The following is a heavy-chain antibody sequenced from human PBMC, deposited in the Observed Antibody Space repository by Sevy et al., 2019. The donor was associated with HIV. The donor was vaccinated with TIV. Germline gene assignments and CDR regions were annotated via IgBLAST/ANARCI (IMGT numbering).Heavy chain of an antibody. CDR1: GFTFSSFA. D-gene: IGHD6-19*01. CDR3: AKDELAVTGHGNYFDY. Sequence: GGSLRLSCAAFGFTFSSFAMSWVRQAPGKGLEWISAISGRGTSTYYADSVKVRLTSSRDNSKNTLYRQMNSLRAEDTAIYYCAKDELAVTGHGNYFDYWGQGTLVTVSS. V-gene: IGHV3-23*01. J-gene: IGHJ4*02. CDR2: ISGRGTST.